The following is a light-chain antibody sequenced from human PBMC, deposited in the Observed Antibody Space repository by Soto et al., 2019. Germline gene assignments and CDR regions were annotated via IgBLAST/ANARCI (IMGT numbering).Light chain of an antibody. Sequence: QSALTQPASVFGSPGRSITISCTGTSSDGNSVSWYQQHPGKAPKLIIYEVTRRPSGVSNRFSGSKSDYTASLTISELQTDDEADYYCSSYTAASTLDVVFGGGTK. CDR1: SSDGNS. CDR2: EVT. J-gene: IGLJ2*01. V-gene: IGLV2-14*01. CDR3: SSYTAASTLDVV.